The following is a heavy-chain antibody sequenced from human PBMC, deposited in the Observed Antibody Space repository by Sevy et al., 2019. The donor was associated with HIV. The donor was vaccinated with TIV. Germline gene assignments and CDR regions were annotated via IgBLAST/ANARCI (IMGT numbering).Heavy chain of an antibody. Sequence: SETLSLTCAVYGGSFSGYYWSWIRQPPGKGLEWIGEINHSGSTNYNPSLKSRVTISVDTSKNQSSLKLSSVTAADTAVYYCARLADIVVVPAAYDILGRGWFDPWGQGTLVTVSS. V-gene: IGHV4-34*01. J-gene: IGHJ5*02. CDR3: ARLADIVVVPAAYDILGRGWFDP. CDR1: GGSFSGYY. D-gene: IGHD2-2*01. CDR2: INHSGST.